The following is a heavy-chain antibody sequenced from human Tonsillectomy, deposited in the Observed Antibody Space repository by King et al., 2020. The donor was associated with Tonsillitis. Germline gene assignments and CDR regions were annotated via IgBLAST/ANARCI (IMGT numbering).Heavy chain of an antibody. V-gene: IGHV1-46*01. CDR2: IYGGGST. CDR1: GYTFTSNH. Sequence: HVQLVESGAEVKKPGASVKVSCKASGYTFTSNHIHGVRQAPGQGLEWMGTIYGGGSTIYAQKFQDTVTMTRDTSTSTVYMDLSSLKSDDTAVYYCAREKPGTTYFDYWGQGTLVTVSS. J-gene: IGHJ4*02. D-gene: IGHD1-1*01. CDR3: AREKPGTTYFDY.